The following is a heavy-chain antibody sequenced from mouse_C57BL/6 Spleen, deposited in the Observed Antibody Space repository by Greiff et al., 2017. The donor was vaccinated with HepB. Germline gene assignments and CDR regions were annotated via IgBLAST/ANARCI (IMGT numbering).Heavy chain of an antibody. CDR3: AGYYSNYDYYAMYY. Sequence: QVQLQQPGAELVQPGASVKLSCKASGYTFPSYWMHWVKQRPGQGLEWIGRIDHTSGGTTYNEKFKSKATLTVDKPSSTAYMKLSSRTSEDSAVYYCAGYYSNYDYYAMYYWGQGTSVTVSS. CDR1: GYTFPSYW. V-gene: IGHV1-72*01. D-gene: IGHD2-5*01. CDR2: IDHTSGGT. J-gene: IGHJ4*01.